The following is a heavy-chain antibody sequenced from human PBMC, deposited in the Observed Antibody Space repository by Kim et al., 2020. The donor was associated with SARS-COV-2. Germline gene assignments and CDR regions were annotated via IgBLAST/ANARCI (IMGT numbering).Heavy chain of an antibody. CDR3: ARDVGRFYYDSSGFFPTLAY. J-gene: IGHJ4*02. D-gene: IGHD3-22*01. Sequence: GRFIISRDNSKNTLYLQMNSLRAEDTAVYYCARDVGRFYYDSSGFFPTLAYWGQGTLVTVSP. V-gene: IGHV3-30*01.